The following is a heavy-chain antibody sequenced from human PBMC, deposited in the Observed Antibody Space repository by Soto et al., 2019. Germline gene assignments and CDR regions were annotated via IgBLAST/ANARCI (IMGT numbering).Heavy chain of an antibody. CDR2: INPYNGNT. J-gene: IGHJ4*02. CDR3: ARDTAMALPDA. D-gene: IGHD5-18*01. Sequence: QVQLVQSGTEVKKPGASVKVSCKASGYTFTSYAITWVRQAPGQGLEWMGWINPYNGNTNYAQKLQGRVTMTTDTPTSTAYMELTSLRSDDTAVYYCARDTAMALPDAWGQGTLVTVSS. V-gene: IGHV1-18*01. CDR1: GYTFTSYA.